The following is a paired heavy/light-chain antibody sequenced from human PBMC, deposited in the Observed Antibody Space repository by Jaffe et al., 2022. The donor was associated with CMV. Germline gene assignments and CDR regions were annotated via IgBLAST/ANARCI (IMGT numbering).Heavy chain of an antibody. V-gene: IGHV3-23*01. Sequence: EVQLLESGGGLVQPGGSLRLSCAASGFTFDRYAMSWVRQAPGKGLEWVSSISGGSTTTSYADSVKGRFTVSRDNSKNRLYLQMNSLRAEDAAIYYCAKGIYQLPKAYYFDYWGQGTLATVSS. CDR2: ISGGSTTT. CDR3: AKGIYQLPKAYYFDY. CDR1: GFTFDRYA. J-gene: IGHJ4*02. D-gene: IGHD2-2*01.
Light chain of an antibody. J-gene: IGKJ4*01. CDR1: QSVGSY. CDR3: QQRSDPLT. CDR2: DAS. Sequence: EIVLTQSPATLSLSPGERATLSCTASQSVGSYLAWYQQKPGQAPRLLIYDASNRATGIPARFSGSGSGTDFTLTISSLEPEDFAVYYCQQRSDPLTFGGGTKVEI. V-gene: IGKV3-11*01.